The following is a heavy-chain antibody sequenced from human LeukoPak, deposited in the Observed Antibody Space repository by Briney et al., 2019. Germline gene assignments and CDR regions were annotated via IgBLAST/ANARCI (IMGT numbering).Heavy chain of an antibody. Sequence: QPGGSLRLSCAVSGFNFSTYNMNWVRQAPGKGLEWVSYISTSSRTIYYADSVKGRFTISRDNAKNSLYLQMNSLRVEDTAVYYCARDGYDFWSDYPTTLDYWGQGTLVTVSS. CDR3: ARDGYDFWSDYPTTLDY. J-gene: IGHJ4*02. V-gene: IGHV3-48*01. CDR2: ISTSSRTI. D-gene: IGHD3-3*01. CDR1: GFNFSTYN.